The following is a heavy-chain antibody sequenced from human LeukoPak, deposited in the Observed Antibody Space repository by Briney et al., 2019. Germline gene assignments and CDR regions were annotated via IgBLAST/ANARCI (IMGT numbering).Heavy chain of an antibody. D-gene: IGHD6-6*01. CDR1: GFAFSSYA. V-gene: IGHV3-20*04. J-gene: IGHJ4*02. Sequence: TGGSLRLSCAASGFAFSSYAMHWVRQAPGKGLEWVSGINWNGGSTGYADSVKGRFTISRDNAKNSLYLQMNSLRAEDTALYYCARGYSSSSGIDYWGQGTLVTVSS. CDR2: INWNGGST. CDR3: ARGYSSSSGIDY.